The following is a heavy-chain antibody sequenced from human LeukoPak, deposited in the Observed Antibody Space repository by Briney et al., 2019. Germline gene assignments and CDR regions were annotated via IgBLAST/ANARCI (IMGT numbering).Heavy chain of an antibody. D-gene: IGHD3-16*01. J-gene: IGHJ4*02. CDR3: ASDVYDYVWGSLYYFDY. V-gene: IGHV3-48*01. CDR2: ISSSSSTI. CDR1: GFTFSSYA. Sequence: PGGSLRLSCAASGFTFSSYAMSWVRQAPGKGLEWVSYISSSSSTIYYADSVKGRFTISRDNAKNSLYLQMNSLRAEDTAVYYCASDVYDYVWGSLYYFDYWGQGTLVTVSS.